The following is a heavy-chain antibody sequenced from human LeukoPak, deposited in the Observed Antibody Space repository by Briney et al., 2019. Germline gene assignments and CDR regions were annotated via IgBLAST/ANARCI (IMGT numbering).Heavy chain of an antibody. D-gene: IGHD4/OR15-4a*01. V-gene: IGHV3-7*01. Sequence: GGSLRLSCAPSGFTFSSYAMTWVRQAPGKGLEWVANIKQDGNEKYYADSVKGRFTISRDNGKNSLDLQMNSMRADDTAFYYCARDTLGEGEDANYAVYYFDYWGQGTVVTVSS. CDR2: IKQDGNEK. CDR1: GFTFSSYA. J-gene: IGHJ4*02. CDR3: ARDTLGEGEDANYAVYYFDY.